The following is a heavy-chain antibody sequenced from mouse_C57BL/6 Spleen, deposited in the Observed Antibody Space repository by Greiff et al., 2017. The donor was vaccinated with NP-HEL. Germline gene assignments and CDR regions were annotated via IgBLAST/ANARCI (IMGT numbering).Heavy chain of an antibody. CDR1: GFTFSSYA. V-gene: IGHV5-4*03. J-gene: IGHJ4*01. CDR2: ISDGGSYT. Sequence: EVMLVESGGGLVKPGGSLKLSCAASGFTFSSYAMSWVRQTPEKRLEWVATISDGGSYTYYPDNVKGRFTISRDNAKNKLYLQMSHLKSEDTAMYYCARGGNYFYAMDYWGQGTSVTVSS. CDR3: ARGGNYFYAMDY. D-gene: IGHD2-1*01.